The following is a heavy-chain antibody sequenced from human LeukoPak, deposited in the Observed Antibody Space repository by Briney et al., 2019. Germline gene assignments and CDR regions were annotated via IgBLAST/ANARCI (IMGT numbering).Heavy chain of an antibody. CDR1: GSIFTSYW. D-gene: IGHD3-10*01. CDR3: AGLRTVRGVADY. CDR2: IYPGDSDT. Sequence: GASLKISCKGSGSIFTSYWIGWVRQLPGKGLEWMGIIYPGDSDTRYSPSFQGQVTISADKSISTAYLQWSSLKASDTAMYYCAGLRTVRGVADYWGQGTLVTVSS. V-gene: IGHV5-51*01. J-gene: IGHJ4*02.